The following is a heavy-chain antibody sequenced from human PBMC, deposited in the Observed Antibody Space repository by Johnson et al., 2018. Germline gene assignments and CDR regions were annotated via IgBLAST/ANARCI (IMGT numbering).Heavy chain of an antibody. V-gene: IGHV3-20*01. CDR2: INWNGGST. Sequence: VQLVESGGGVVRPGGSLRLSCVASGFTFEDYGMSWVRQAPGKGLEWVSGINWNGGSTGYADSVKGRFTIFRENAKNSLYMQMNSLRAEDTALYHCARAFAQQREAFDIWGQGTMVTVSS. CDR3: ARAFAQQREAFDI. CDR1: GFTFEDYG. D-gene: IGHD6-13*01. J-gene: IGHJ3*02.